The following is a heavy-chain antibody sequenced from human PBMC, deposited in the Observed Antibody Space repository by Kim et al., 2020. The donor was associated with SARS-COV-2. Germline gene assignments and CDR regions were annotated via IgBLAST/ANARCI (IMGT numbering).Heavy chain of an antibody. CDR2: IYYSGST. CDR3: ARDIAARPGTFDY. V-gene: IGHV4-59*01. J-gene: IGHJ4*02. D-gene: IGHD6-6*01. CDR1: GGSISSYY. Sequence: SETLSLTCTVSGGSISSYYWSWIRQPPGKGLEWIGYIYYSGSTNYNPSLKSRVTISVDTSKNQFSLKLSSVTAADTAVYYCARDIAARPGTFDYWGQGTLVTVSS.